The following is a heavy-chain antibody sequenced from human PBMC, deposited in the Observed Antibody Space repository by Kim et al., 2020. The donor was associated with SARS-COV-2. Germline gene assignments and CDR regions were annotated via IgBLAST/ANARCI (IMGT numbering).Heavy chain of an antibody. Sequence: GGSLRLSCAGSGFTFGDYAMHWVRQAPGKGLEWVSSISWDSDTVGYADSVQGRFTISRHNAKNSLYLQMNSLSAEDTALYYCAKGLPGYCSGGSCSYYYYAMDVWGQGTTVTVSS. CDR3: AKGLPGYCSGGSCSYYYYAMDV. D-gene: IGHD2-15*01. V-gene: IGHV3-9*01. CDR1: GFTFGDYA. CDR2: ISWDSDTV. J-gene: IGHJ6*02.